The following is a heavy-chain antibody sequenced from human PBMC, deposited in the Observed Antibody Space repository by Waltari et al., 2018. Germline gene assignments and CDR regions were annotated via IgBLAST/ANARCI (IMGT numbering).Heavy chain of an antibody. V-gene: IGHV1-2*06. D-gene: IGHD3-3*01. J-gene: IGHJ3*02. CDR1: GYTFTGYY. CDR3: ARVNYDFWSGYYTHDAFDI. CDR2: INPTSGGP. Sequence: QVQLVQSGAEVKKPGASVKVSCKASGYTFTGYYMHWVRQAPGQGLEWMGRINPTSGGPNDATKFQGRVTMTRDTSISTAYMELSRLRSDDTAVYYCARVNYDFWSGYYTHDAFDIWGQGTMVTVSS.